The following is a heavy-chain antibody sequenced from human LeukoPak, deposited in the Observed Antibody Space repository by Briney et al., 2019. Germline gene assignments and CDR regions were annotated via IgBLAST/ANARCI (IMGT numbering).Heavy chain of an antibody. V-gene: IGHV1-46*01. J-gene: IGHJ4*02. Sequence: GASVKVSCKASGYTFTSYYMHWVRQAPGQGLEWMGIINPSGGSTSYAQKFQGRVTMTRDMSTSTVYMELSSLRSEDTAVYYCARSPGPMSGSYYYFNYWGQGTLVTVSS. CDR3: ARSPGPMSGSYYYFNY. CDR2: INPSGGST. D-gene: IGHD1-26*01. CDR1: GYTFTSYY.